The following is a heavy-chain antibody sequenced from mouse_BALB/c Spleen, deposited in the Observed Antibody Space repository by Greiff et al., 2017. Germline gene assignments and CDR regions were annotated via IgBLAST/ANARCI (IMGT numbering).Heavy chain of an antibody. J-gene: IGHJ4*01. D-gene: IGHD2-1*01. CDR1: GDSITSGY. CDR2: ISYSGST. Sequence: EVQLQESGPSLVKPSQTLSLTCSVTGDSITSGYWNWIRKFPGNKLEYMGYISYSGSTYYNPSLKSRISITRDTSKNQYYLQLNSVTTEDTATYYCARTGNGNYGAMDYWGQGTSVTVSS. CDR3: ARTGNGNYGAMDY. V-gene: IGHV3-8*02.